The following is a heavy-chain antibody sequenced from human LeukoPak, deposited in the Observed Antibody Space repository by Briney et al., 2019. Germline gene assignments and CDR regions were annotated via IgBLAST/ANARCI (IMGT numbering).Heavy chain of an antibody. Sequence: QTGGSLRLSCAASGFTFSSYGMHWVRQAPGKGLEWVAVISFDGTNKFYADSVKGRFTISRDNSKNTLYLQMNSLRAEDTAVYYCAKDLPRYCSGGSCHNPDYWGQGTLVTVSS. CDR1: GFTFSSYG. CDR2: ISFDGTNK. V-gene: IGHV3-30*18. D-gene: IGHD2-15*01. J-gene: IGHJ4*02. CDR3: AKDLPRYCSGGSCHNPDY.